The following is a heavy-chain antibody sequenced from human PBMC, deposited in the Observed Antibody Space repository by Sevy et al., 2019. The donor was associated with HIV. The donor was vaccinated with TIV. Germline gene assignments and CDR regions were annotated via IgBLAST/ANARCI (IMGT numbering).Heavy chain of an antibody. V-gene: IGHV3-23*01. CDR2: ISASGDYT. Sequence: GRSLRLSCAASGFIFSSFAMGWVRQGPRKGLEWISVISASGDYTYYADSVKGRFTISRDNSKNTLFLQMNSLRAEDTAIFCSAKKMGGGSGMAFLIDYWGQGTLVTVSS. D-gene: IGHD1-20*01. CDR1: GFIFSSFA. J-gene: IGHJ4*02. CDR3: AKKMGGGSGMAFLIDY.